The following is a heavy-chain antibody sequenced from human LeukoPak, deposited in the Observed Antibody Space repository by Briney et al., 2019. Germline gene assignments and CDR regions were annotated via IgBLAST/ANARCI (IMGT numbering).Heavy chain of an antibody. D-gene: IGHD5-24*01. CDR2: IYYSGST. Sequence: SETLSLTCTVSGGSISPYYWSWIRQPPGKGLEWIGYIYYSGSTNYNPSLKSRVTISVDTSKNQFSLKLSSVTAADTAVYYCARVDDYNGRYFQHWGQGTLVTVSS. CDR3: ARVDDYNGRYFQH. CDR1: GGSISPYY. J-gene: IGHJ1*01. V-gene: IGHV4-59*01.